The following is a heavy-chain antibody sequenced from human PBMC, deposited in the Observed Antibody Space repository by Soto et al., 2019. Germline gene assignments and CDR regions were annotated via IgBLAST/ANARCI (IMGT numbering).Heavy chain of an antibody. CDR2: ISGSGGST. Sequence: GGSLRLSCAASGFTFSSYAMSWVRQAPGKGLEWVSAISGSGGSTYYADSVKGRFTISRDNSKNTLYLQMNSPRAEDTAVYYCAKGDTAMVTYYYGMDVWGQGTTVTVSS. V-gene: IGHV3-23*01. J-gene: IGHJ6*02. CDR1: GFTFSSYA. D-gene: IGHD5-18*01. CDR3: AKGDTAMVTYYYGMDV.